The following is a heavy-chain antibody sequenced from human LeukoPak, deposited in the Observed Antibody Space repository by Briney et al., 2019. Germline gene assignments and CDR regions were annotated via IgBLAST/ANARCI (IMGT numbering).Heavy chain of an antibody. V-gene: IGHV1-69*04. J-gene: IGHJ4*02. CDR3: AGGESEGGWYVGSHFDY. CDR2: IIPIFGIA. Sequence: SVKVSCKASGGTFSSYAISWVRQAPGQGLEWMGRIIPIFGIANYAQKFQGRVTITADKSTSTAYMELSSLRSEDTAVYYCAGGESEGGWYVGSHFDYWGQGTLVTVSS. D-gene: IGHD6-19*01. CDR1: GGTFSSYA.